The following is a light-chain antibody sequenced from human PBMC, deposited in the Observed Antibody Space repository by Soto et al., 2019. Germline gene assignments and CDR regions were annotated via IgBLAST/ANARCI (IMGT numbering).Light chain of an antibody. V-gene: IGLV1-40*01. CDR3: QSYDSSLSRV. CDR2: GNT. J-gene: IGLJ1*01. CDR1: SSNIGAGYD. Sequence: QAVVTQSPSVSGAPGQRVTISCTGSSSNIGAGYDVHWYQQLPGTAPKLLIYGNTNRPSGVPDRFSASKSGTSASLAITGLQAEDEADYYCQSYDSSLSRVFGTGTKVTVL.